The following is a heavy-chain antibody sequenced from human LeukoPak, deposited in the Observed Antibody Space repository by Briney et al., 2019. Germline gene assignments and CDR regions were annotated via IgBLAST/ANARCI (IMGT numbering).Heavy chain of an antibody. CDR1: GFTFSSYA. CDR2: ISYDGSNK. V-gene: IGHV3-30*04. CDR3: ARSGESGYDAPFDY. D-gene: IGHD5-12*01. J-gene: IGHJ4*02. Sequence: GGSLRLSCAASGFTFSSYAMHWVRQAPGKGLEWVAVISYDGSNKYYADSVKGRFTISRDNSKNTLYLQMNSLRAEDTAVYYCARSGESGYDAPFDYWGQGTLVTVSS.